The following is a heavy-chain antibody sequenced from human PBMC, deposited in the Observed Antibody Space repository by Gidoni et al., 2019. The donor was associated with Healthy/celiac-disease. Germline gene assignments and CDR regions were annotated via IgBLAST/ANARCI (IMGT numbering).Heavy chain of an antibody. Sequence: EVQLVESGGGLVQPGRSLRLSCAASGFTFADYAMHWVRQAPGKGLEWVSGISWNSGSIGYADSVKGRFTISRDNAKNSLYLQMNSLRAEDTALYYCAKGPYGDVLRRWFDPWGQGTLVTVSS. V-gene: IGHV3-9*01. J-gene: IGHJ5*02. CDR2: ISWNSGSI. D-gene: IGHD4-17*01. CDR1: GFTFADYA. CDR3: AKGPYGDVLRRWFDP.